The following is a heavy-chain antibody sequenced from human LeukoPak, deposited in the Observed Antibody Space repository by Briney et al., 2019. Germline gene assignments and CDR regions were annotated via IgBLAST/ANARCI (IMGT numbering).Heavy chain of an antibody. V-gene: IGHV3-30*02. J-gene: IGHJ4*02. CDR3: ARGGKYSSRWPPDY. D-gene: IGHD6-13*01. CDR1: GFTFSSYC. Sequence: GGSLRLSCAASGFTFSSYCMHWVRQAPGKGLEGVAFIRYEGSHKYYADSVKGRFTISRDNAKNSLYLQMHSLRAEDTGVYYCARGGKYSSRWPPDYWGQGTLVTVSS. CDR2: IRYEGSHK.